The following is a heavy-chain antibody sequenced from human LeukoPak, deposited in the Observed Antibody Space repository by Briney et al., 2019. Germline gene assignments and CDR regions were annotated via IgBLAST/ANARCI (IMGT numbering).Heavy chain of an antibody. Sequence: SETLSLTCAVYGGSFSGYYWSWIRQPPGKGLEWIGEISHTGSTNYNPSLKSRVTMSVDTSKNQFSLKLSSVTAADTAVYYCARGRITGTTPFGYWGQGTLVTVSS. CDR2: ISHTGST. J-gene: IGHJ4*02. V-gene: IGHV4-34*01. CDR3: ARGRITGTTPFGY. CDR1: GGSFSGYY. D-gene: IGHD1-20*01.